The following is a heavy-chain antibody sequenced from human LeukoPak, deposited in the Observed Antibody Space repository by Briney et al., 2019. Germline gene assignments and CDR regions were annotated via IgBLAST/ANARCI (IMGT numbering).Heavy chain of an antibody. V-gene: IGHV3-23*01. CDR3: ARGGILYGMDV. D-gene: IGHD6-13*01. J-gene: IGHJ6*02. CDR2: ISGSGGNT. Sequence: GGSLRLSCAASRFTFSAYFMSWVRQAPGKGLEWVSAISGSGGNTYYADSVKGRFTISRDNSKNTLYLQMNSLRAEDTAAYYCARGGILYGMDVWGQGTTVTVSS. CDR1: RFTFSAYF.